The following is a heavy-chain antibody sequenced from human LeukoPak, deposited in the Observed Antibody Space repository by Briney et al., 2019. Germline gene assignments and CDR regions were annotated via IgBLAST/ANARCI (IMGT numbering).Heavy chain of an antibody. V-gene: IGHV3-30*02. CDR3: ARQKPRDFWSGYYTLDAFDI. CDR1: ELTFSSYG. J-gene: IGHJ3*02. CDR2: IRYDGSTK. Sequence: PGGSLRLSCSASELTFSSYGMHWVRQAPGKGLEWVAFIRYDGSTKYYTDSVKGRFTISRDNAKNSLYLQMNSLRAEDTAVYYCARQKPRDFWSGYYTLDAFDIWGQGTMVTVSS. D-gene: IGHD3-3*01.